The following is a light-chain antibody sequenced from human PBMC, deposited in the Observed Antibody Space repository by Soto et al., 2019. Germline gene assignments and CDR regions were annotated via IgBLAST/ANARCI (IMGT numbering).Light chain of an antibody. CDR3: GSYTGTIYV. V-gene: IGLV2-14*01. CDR1: SSDIGAYNY. CDR2: EVS. Sequence: QSVLTQPASVSGSPGQSITISCTGSSSDIGAYNYVSWFQQYPGKAPKLIIYEVSNRPSGVSSRFSGSMSGNTASLTISGLQAEDEADYYCGSYTGTIYVFGTGTKVTVL. J-gene: IGLJ1*01.